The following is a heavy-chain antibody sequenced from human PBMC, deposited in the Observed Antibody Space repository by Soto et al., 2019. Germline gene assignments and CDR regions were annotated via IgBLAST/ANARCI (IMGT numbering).Heavy chain of an antibody. V-gene: IGHV1-69*06. CDR1: GGTFSSYG. D-gene: IGHD5-12*01. Sequence: QVQLVQSGAEVKKPGSSVKVSCKASGGTFSSYGISWVRQAPGQGLEWMGGIIPIFGTVNYAQKFQGRVTITADKSTSTAYMELSSLRSEDTAVYYCARHSGYEQNYYYYYNMDVWGQGTTVTVSS. CDR2: IIPIFGTV. J-gene: IGHJ6*02. CDR3: ARHSGYEQNYYYYYNMDV.